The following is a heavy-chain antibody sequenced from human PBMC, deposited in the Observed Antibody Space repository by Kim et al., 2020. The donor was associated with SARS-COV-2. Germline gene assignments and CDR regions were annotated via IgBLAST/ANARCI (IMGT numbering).Heavy chain of an antibody. CDR1: RFTFSNAW. V-gene: IGHV3-15*01. CDR3: TTDSYGSGTEQNY. J-gene: IGHJ4*02. D-gene: IGHD3-10*01. CDR2: IKSKTDGGTT. Sequence: GGSLRLSCAASRFTFSNAWMSWVRQAPGKGLEWVGRIKSKTDGGTTDYAAPVKGRFTISRDDSKNTLYLQMNSLKTEDTAVYYCTTDSYGSGTEQNYWGQGTLVTVSS.